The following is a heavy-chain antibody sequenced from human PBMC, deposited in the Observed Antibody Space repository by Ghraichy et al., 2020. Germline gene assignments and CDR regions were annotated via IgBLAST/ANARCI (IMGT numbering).Heavy chain of an antibody. CDR3: ARDLGWTPLSYGSGTKTDYSYRDV. CDR2: INTYNGNT. V-gene: IGHV1-18*01. CDR1: GYPFTSYG. Sequence: ASVKVSCKASGYPFTSYGISWVRQAPGQGLEWMGWINTYNGNTNYGQKLQGRVTMTTDTSPSTAYMELRSLRSDDTAVYYCARDLGWTPLSYGSGTKTDYSYRDVGVKGTTVTVSS. D-gene: IGHD3-10*01. J-gene: IGHJ6*03.